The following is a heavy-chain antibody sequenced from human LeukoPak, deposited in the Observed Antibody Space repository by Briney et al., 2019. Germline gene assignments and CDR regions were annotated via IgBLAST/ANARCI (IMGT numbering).Heavy chain of an antibody. CDR3: AGARDCSGGSCYGDY. CDR1: GYTFTNYA. Sequence: ASVKVSCKASGYTFTNYAMNWVRQAPGQGLEWMGWINTNTGKPMYAQGFTGRFVFSLDTSFSTAYLQISSLKPEDTAVYYCAGARDCSGGSCYGDYWGQGTLVTVSS. V-gene: IGHV7-4-1*02. J-gene: IGHJ4*02. D-gene: IGHD2-15*01. CDR2: INTNTGKP.